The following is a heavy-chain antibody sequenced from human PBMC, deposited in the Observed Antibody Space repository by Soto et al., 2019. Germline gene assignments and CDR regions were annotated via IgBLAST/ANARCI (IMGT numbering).Heavy chain of an antibody. Sequence: SETLSLTCTVSGGSISSSSYYWGWIRQPPGKGLEWIGSIYYSGSTYYNPSPKSRVTISVDTSKNQFSLKLSSVTAADTAVYYCARVLRYFDWSEQYFDYWGQGTLVTV. CDR1: GGSISSSSYY. D-gene: IGHD3-9*01. CDR3: ARVLRYFDWSEQYFDY. CDR2: IYYSGST. V-gene: IGHV4-39*01. J-gene: IGHJ4*02.